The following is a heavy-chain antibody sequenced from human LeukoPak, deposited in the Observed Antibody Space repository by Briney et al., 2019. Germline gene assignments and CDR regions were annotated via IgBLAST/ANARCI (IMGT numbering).Heavy chain of an antibody. CDR3: AGPNWYYFDY. CDR1: GGSISSGNW. V-gene: IGHV4-4*02. CDR2: IHYSGST. D-gene: IGHD3-16*01. J-gene: IGHJ4*02. Sequence: KTSGTLSLTCAVSGGSISSGNWWSWVRQPPGKGLEWIGSIHYSGSTYYNPSLKSRVTISVDTSKNQFSLKLSSVTAADTAVYYCAGPNWYYFDYWGQGTLVTVSS.